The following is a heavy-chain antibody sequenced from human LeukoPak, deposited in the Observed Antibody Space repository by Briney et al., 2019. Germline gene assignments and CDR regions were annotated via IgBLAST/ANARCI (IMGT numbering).Heavy chain of an antibody. CDR2: IKSKTDGGTT. Sequence: GGPRRPSGAAPGLTSSNAGRAGFGKAPGKGLEWFGRIKSKTDGGTTDYAAPVKGRFTISRDDSKNTLYLQMNSLKTEDTAVYYCTTGPYCSSTSCYGRTRDYWGQGTLVTVSS. J-gene: IGHJ4*02. D-gene: IGHD2-2*01. V-gene: IGHV3-15*01. CDR1: GLTSSNAG. CDR3: TTGPYCSSTSCYGRTRDY.